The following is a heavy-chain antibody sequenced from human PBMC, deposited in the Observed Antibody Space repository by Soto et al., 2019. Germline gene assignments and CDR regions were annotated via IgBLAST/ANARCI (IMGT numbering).Heavy chain of an antibody. CDR1: GGSFDTYY. CDR2: INDSGST. V-gene: IGHV4-34*01. D-gene: IGHD3-10*01. CDR3: ARGPLVKGTMGYYYYDGMDV. J-gene: IGHJ6*02. Sequence: QVQLQQWDAGPLKPSETLSLTCGVYGGSFDTYYWSWIRQPPGKGLEWLGEINDSGSTNYNPPLKGRVAISVDTSKNQFSLKLNSVTAADTAVYYCARGPLVKGTMGYYYYDGMDVWGPGTTVTVSS.